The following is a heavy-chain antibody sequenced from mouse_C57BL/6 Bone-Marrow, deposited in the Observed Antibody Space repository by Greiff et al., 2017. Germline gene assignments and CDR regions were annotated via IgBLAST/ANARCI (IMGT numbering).Heavy chain of an antibody. D-gene: IGHD1-1*01. Sequence: QVQLQQPGAELVMPGASVKLSCKASGYTFTSYWMHWVKQRPGHGLEWIGEIDPSDSYTNYNQKFKGKSTLTVDKSSSTAYMQLSSLTSEDSAVYYCARYGYGSPFDYWGQGTTLTVSS. CDR2: IDPSDSYT. J-gene: IGHJ2*01. V-gene: IGHV1-69*01. CDR1: GYTFTSYW. CDR3: ARYGYGSPFDY.